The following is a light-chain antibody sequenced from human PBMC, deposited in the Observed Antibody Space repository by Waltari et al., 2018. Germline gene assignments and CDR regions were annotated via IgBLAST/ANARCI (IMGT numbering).Light chain of an antibody. V-gene: IGKV4-1*01. Sequence: DIVMTQSPDSLAVSLGERATINCKSSQSILYSSNNKNYLAWYQQKPGQPPKLLIYWAFTRESVVPDRVSGSGSGTDFTLTISSLQAEDVAVYYCQHYYSIPRTFGPGTKVDIK. CDR2: WAF. J-gene: IGKJ3*01. CDR1: QSILYSSNNKNY. CDR3: QHYYSIPRT.